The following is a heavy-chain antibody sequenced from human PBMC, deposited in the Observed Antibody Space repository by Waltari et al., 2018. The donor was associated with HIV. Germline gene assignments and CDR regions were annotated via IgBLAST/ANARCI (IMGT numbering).Heavy chain of an antibody. CDR3: ARGLGSRPFFRAYEP. D-gene: IGHD2-21*01. J-gene: IGHJ4*02. Sequence: QVQLRQWGAGLLKPSETLSLTCAVSGASFNDYFWAWLRRSPEKGLEWIGENDHRGETNYNPSFKSRVVISVDMSKNQFSLNLKSVTAADTAVYYCARGLGSRPFFRAYEPWGQGTLVTVSS. V-gene: IGHV4-34*01. CDR1: GASFNDYF. CDR2: NDHRGET.